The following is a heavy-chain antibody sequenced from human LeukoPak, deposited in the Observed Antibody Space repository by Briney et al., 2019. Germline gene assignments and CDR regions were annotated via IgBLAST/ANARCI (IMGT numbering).Heavy chain of an antibody. CDR2: IGYVNTLT. CDR1: GFTCSDYY. Sequence: KPGGSLRLSCAASGFTCSDYYLTWIRQAPGKGLEWVSYIGYVNTLTNYADSVKGRFTISRGNAENSLYLQMNSLGAEDTAVYFCARVSSRWVFQTGLSYFFDYWGHGTLVTVSS. V-gene: IGHV3-11*05. D-gene: IGHD3-16*02. CDR3: ARVSSRWVFQTGLSYFFDY. J-gene: IGHJ4*01.